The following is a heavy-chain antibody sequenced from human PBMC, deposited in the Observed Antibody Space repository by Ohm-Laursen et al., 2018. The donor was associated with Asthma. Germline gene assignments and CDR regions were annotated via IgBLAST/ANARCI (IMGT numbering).Heavy chain of an antibody. CDR2: IVVGSGNT. V-gene: IGHV1-58*01. Sequence: SVKVSCKSSGFTFTSSAVQWVRQARGQRLEWIGWIVVGSGNTNYAQKFQERVTITRDMSTSTAYMELSSLRSEDTAVYYCARALWGIAAPNGDFDYWGQGTLVTVSS. CDR3: ARALWGIAAPNGDFDY. CDR1: GFTFTSSA. J-gene: IGHJ4*02. D-gene: IGHD6-13*01.